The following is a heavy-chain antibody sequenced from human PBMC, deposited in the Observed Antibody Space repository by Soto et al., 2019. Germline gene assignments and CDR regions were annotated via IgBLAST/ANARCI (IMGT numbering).Heavy chain of an antibody. CDR1: GGSISSGGYY. Sequence: SETLSLTCTVSGGSISSGGYYWSWIRQHPGKGLEWIGYIYYSGSTYYNPTLKSRVTISVDTSKNQFSLKLSSVTAADTAVYYGARARRVAAAVMDYWGQGTLVTVDS. J-gene: IGHJ4*02. D-gene: IGHD6-13*01. CDR3: ARARRVAAAVMDY. CDR2: IYYSGST. V-gene: IGHV4-31*03.